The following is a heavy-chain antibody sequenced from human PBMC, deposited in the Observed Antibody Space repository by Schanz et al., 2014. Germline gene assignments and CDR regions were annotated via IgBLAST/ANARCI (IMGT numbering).Heavy chain of an antibody. CDR1: GYTFTRSG. Sequence: QVQLVQSGGEVKTPGASVKVSCKASGYTFTRSGISWVRQAPGQGLEWMGWINVYNGDTKFAKTFQDRVTLTTDTSTSTAYMELRSLRSDDTALYYCARDLEPYCSGGSCYSDYWGQGTLVTVSS. CDR3: ARDLEPYCSGGSCYSDY. CDR2: INVYNGDT. J-gene: IGHJ4*02. D-gene: IGHD2-15*01. V-gene: IGHV1-18*01.